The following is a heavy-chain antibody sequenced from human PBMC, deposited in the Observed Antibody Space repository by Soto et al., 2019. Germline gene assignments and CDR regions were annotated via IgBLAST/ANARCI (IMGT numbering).Heavy chain of an antibody. Sequence: EVQLVQSGAEVKKPGESLRISCKGSGYSFTSYWISWVRQMPGKGLEWMGRIDPSDSNTNYSPSFQGHVTISADKSISTAYLQWSSLKASDTAMYYCARPILPGIAAAGIYGMDVWGHGTTVTVSS. V-gene: IGHV5-10-1*03. CDR3: ARPILPGIAAAGIYGMDV. CDR1: GYSFTSYW. CDR2: IDPSDSNT. J-gene: IGHJ6*02. D-gene: IGHD6-13*01.